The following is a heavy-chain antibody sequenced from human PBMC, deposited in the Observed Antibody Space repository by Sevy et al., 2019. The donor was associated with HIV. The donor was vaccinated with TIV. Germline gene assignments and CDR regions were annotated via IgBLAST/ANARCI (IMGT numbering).Heavy chain of an antibody. Sequence: WGSLRLSCAASGFTFSYFSMHWVRQAPGKGLEWVATISYDGSNEHYADSVKGRFTISRDNSKNALYLQMNSLRAEDTAVYSCALERLSSDVAEYFENWGQGTLVTVSS. CDR1: GFTFSYFS. CDR2: ISYDGSNE. J-gene: IGHJ1*01. D-gene: IGHD1-1*01. V-gene: IGHV3-30-3*01. CDR3: ALERLSSDVAEYFEN.